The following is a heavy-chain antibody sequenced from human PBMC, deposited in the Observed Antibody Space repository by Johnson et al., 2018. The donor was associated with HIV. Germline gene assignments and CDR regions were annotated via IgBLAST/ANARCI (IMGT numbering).Heavy chain of an antibody. CDR1: GFTFDDYG. CDR3: ARVRARGVKHAFDI. CDR2: INWNGGST. V-gene: IGHV3-20*04. Sequence: MLLVESGGGVVRPGGSLRLSCAASGFTFDDYGMSWVRQAPGKGLEWVSGINWNGGSTGYADSVKGRFTISRDNAKNSLYLQMNSLRAEDTALYYCARVRARGVKHAFDIWGQVTMVTVSS. D-gene: IGHD3-10*01. J-gene: IGHJ3*02.